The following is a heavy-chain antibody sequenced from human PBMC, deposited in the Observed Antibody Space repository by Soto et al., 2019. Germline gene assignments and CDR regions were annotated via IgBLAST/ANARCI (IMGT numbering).Heavy chain of an antibody. J-gene: IGHJ6*02. Sequence: EVQLVESGGGLVQPGGSLRLSCEASGFTFRNYAMHWVRQGTGKGLEWVSGISAAGDPDYADSVEGRFTISRENAQNYFFLQMHSLSVGDTAGYYCARTDRYFYGVDVWGQGTTVIVSS. CDR1: GFTFRNYA. CDR3: ARTDRYFYGVDV. CDR2: ISAAGDP. V-gene: IGHV3-13*05.